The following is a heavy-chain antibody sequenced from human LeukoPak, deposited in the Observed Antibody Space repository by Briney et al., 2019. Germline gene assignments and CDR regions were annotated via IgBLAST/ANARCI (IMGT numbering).Heavy chain of an antibody. CDR1: GFTFNNYV. Sequence: GGSLRLSCAASGFTFNNYVMHWVRQAPGKGLEWVANIKQDGSEKYYVDSVKGRFTISRDNAKNSLYLQMNSLRAEDTAVYYCARDRSSGWYYYYGMDVWGQGTTVTVSS. V-gene: IGHV3-7*01. D-gene: IGHD6-19*01. CDR3: ARDRSSGWYYYYGMDV. CDR2: IKQDGSEK. J-gene: IGHJ6*02.